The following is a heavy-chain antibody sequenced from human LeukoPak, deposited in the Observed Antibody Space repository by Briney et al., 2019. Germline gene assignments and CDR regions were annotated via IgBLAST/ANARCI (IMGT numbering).Heavy chain of an antibody. V-gene: IGHV4-30-2*01. CDR2: IYHSGST. CDR1: GGSISSGGYY. D-gene: IGHD3-3*01. J-gene: IGHJ3*02. Sequence: PSETLSLTCTVSGGSISSGGYYWSWIRQPPGKGLEWIGYIYHSGSTYYNPSLKSRVTISVDRSKNQFSLKLSSVTAADTAVYYCARVVLRFWEWPPRAFDIWGQGTMVTV. CDR3: ARVVLRFWEWPPRAFDI.